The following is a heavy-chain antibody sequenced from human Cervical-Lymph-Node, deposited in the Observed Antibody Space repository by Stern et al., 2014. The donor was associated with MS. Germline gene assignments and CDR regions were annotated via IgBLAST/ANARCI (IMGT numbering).Heavy chain of an antibody. CDR1: GYTFTSYD. CDR3: AREYGGCSSTSCTKYYYYYYGMDV. D-gene: IGHD2-2*01. CDR2: MNPNSGNT. J-gene: IGHJ6*02. Sequence: VQLVQSGAEVKKPGASVKVSCKASGYTFTSYDINWVRQATGQGLEWMGWMNPNSGNTGYAQKFQGRVTMTRNTSISTAYMELSSLRSEDTAVYYYAREYGGCSSTSCTKYYYYYYGMDVWGQGTTVTVSS. V-gene: IGHV1-8*01.